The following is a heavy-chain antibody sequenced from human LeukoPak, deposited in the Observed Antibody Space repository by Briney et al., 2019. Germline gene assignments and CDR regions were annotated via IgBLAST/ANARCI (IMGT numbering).Heavy chain of an antibody. Sequence: SETLSLTCTVSGGSISSSSYYWGWIRQPPGKGLEWIGSIYYSGSTYYNPSLKSRVTISVDTSKNQFSLKLSSVTAADTAVYYCARLHMFYDVVTGHWGPGAFDFWGQGTMVTVSS. CDR1: GGSISSSSYY. V-gene: IGHV4-39*01. CDR2: IYYSGST. J-gene: IGHJ3*01. CDR3: ARLHMFYDVVTGHWGPGAFDF. D-gene: IGHD3-9*01.